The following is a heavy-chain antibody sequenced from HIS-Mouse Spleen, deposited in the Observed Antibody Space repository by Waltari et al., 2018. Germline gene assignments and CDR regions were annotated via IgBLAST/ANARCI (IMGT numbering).Heavy chain of an antibody. J-gene: IGHJ4*02. CDR1: GFTFSSYS. CDR3: ARDYDILTGYPDY. V-gene: IGHV3-21*01. D-gene: IGHD3-9*01. Sequence: EVQLVESGGGLVKPGGSLRLSCAASGFTFSSYSMNWVRQAPGKGLEWVSSISSSSSYIYYADSVKGRFTISRDNAKNSLYLQMNSLRAEDTAVYYCARDYDILTGYPDYWGQGTLVTVSS. CDR2: ISSSSSYI.